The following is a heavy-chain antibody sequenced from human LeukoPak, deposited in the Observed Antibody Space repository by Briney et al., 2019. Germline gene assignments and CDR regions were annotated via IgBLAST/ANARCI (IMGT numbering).Heavy chain of an antibody. CDR2: IYIGGST. D-gene: IGHD5/OR15-5a*01. J-gene: IGHJ4*02. Sequence: GGSLRLSCAASGFTVSTNYMSWVRQAPGKGLEWVSVIYIGGSTLYADSVEGRFSISRDNSKNTLYLQMNSLRAEDTAVYYCARGSTRYYFDYWGQGTLVTVSS. CDR1: GFTVSTNY. V-gene: IGHV3-66*01. CDR3: ARGSTRYYFDY.